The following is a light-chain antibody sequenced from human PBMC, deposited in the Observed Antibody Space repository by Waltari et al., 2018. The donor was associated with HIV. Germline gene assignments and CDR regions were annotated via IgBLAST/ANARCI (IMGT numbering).Light chain of an antibody. J-gene: IGKJ1*01. CDR3: QYYRASSGT. CDR1: QTVDSAY. CDR2: SAS. V-gene: IGKV3-20*01. Sequence: DIVLPQSPGTLSLSPGARATLSCRASQTVDSAYIAWYQQRPGQAPRLLVYSASSRAAGIPDRFSGSGSGADFTLSIRRLEPEDFAVYYCQYYRASSGTFGQGTKVEIQ.